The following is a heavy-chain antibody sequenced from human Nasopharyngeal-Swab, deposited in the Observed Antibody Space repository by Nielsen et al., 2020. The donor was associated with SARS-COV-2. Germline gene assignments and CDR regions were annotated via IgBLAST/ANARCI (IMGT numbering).Heavy chain of an antibody. J-gene: IGHJ3*02. Sequence: GESLKISCKGSGYSFTSYWIGWVRQMPGKGLEWMGIIYPGDSDTRYSPPFQGQVTISADKSISTAYLQWSSLKASDTAMYYCARPTYYYDSSGYYSPGRPDAFDIWGQGTMVTVSS. V-gene: IGHV5-51*01. CDR1: GYSFTSYW. CDR2: IYPGDSDT. CDR3: ARPTYYYDSSGYYSPGRPDAFDI. D-gene: IGHD3-22*01.